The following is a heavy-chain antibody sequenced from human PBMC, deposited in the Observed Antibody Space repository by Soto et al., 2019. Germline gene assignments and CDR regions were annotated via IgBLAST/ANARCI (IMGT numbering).Heavy chain of an antibody. Sequence: GASVKVSCKASGYTFTSYDINWVRQATGQGLEWMGWMNPNSGNTGYAQKFQGRVTTTRNTSISTAYMELSSLRSEDTAVYYCARATKNIVVGRDNWFDPWGQGTLVTVSS. J-gene: IGHJ5*02. CDR3: ARATKNIVVGRDNWFDP. CDR1: GYTFTSYD. V-gene: IGHV1-8*01. D-gene: IGHD2-2*01. CDR2: MNPNSGNT.